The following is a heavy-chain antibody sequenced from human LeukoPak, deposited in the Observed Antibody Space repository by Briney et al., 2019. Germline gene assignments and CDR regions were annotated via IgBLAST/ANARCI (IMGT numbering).Heavy chain of an antibody. CDR3: ALGYCSGGSCYKTDY. D-gene: IGHD2-15*01. J-gene: IGHJ4*02. Sequence: APVKVSCKASGYTFTSYGISWVRQAPGQGLEWMGWISAYNGNTNYAQKLQGRVTMTTDTSTSTAYMELRSLRSDDTAVYYCALGYCSGGSCYKTDYWGQGTLVTVSS. CDR1: GYTFTSYG. V-gene: IGHV1-18*01. CDR2: ISAYNGNT.